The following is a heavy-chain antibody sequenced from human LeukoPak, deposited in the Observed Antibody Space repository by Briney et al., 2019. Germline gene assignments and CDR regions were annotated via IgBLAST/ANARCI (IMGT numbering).Heavy chain of an antibody. J-gene: IGHJ4*02. CDR3: ARAVGGDTMIVVAPDY. Sequence: ASVKVSCKASGYTFTSYAMHWVRQAPGQRLEWMGWINAGNGNTKYSQKFQGRVTITRDTSASTAYMELSSLRSGDTAVYYCARAVGGDTMIVVAPDYWGQGTLVTVSS. CDR1: GYTFTSYA. V-gene: IGHV1-3*01. CDR2: INAGNGNT. D-gene: IGHD3-22*01.